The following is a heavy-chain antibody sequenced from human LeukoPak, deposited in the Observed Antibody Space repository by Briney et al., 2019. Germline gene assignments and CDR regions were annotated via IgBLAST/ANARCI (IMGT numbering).Heavy chain of an antibody. CDR1: GFTFSSYS. V-gene: IGHV3-48*01. J-gene: IGHJ4*02. D-gene: IGHD3-10*01. CDR3: ARDSRGDYFDC. CDR2: ISSSSSTI. Sequence: GGSLRLSCAASGFTFSSYSMNWVRQAPGKGLEWVSYISSSSSTIYYADSVKGRFTISRDNAKNSLYLQMNSLRAEDTAVYYCARDSRGDYFDCWGQGTLVTVSS.